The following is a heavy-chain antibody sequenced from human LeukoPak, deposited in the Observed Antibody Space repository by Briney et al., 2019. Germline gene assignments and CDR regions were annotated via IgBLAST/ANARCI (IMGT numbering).Heavy chain of an antibody. CDR3: ARGYYGSGSYYNDWFDP. D-gene: IGHD3-10*01. Sequence: ASVKVSCKASGYTFTSYDINWVRQATGQGLEWMGWMNPNSGNTGYAQKFQGRVTITRNTSISTAYMELSSLRSEDTAVYYCARGYYGSGSYYNDWFDPWGQGTLVTVSS. CDR1: GYTFTSYD. J-gene: IGHJ5*02. CDR2: MNPNSGNT. V-gene: IGHV1-8*03.